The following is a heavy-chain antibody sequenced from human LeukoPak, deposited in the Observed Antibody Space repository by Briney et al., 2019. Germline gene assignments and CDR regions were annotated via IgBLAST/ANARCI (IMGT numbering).Heavy chain of an antibody. CDR2: ISSSSSYI. J-gene: IGHJ4*02. D-gene: IGHD2-2*01. CDR1: GFTFSSYS. CDR3: TFVCSSTSCLGDY. Sequence: PGGSLRLSCAASGFTFSSYSMNWARQAPGKGLEWVSSISSSSSYIYYADSVKGRFTISRDNAKNSLYLQMNSLRAEDTAVYYCTFVCSSTSCLGDYWGQGTLVTVSS. V-gene: IGHV3-21*01.